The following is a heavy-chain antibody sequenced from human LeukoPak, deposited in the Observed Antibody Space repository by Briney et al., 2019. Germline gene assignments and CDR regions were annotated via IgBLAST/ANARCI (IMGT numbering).Heavy chain of an antibody. J-gene: IGHJ4*02. CDR1: GCTFTGYY. D-gene: IGHD3-22*01. V-gene: IGHV1-2*02. CDR2: INPNSGGT. CDR3: ARDQDYDSSGSPVY. Sequence: GASVKVSCKASGCTFTGYYMHWVRQAPGQGLEWMGWINPNSGGTNYAQKFQGRVTMTRDTSISTAYMELSRLRSDDTAVYYCARDQDYDSSGSPVYWGQGTLVTVSS.